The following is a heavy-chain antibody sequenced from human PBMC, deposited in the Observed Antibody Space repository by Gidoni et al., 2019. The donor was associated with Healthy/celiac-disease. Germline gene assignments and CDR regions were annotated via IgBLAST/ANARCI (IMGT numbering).Heavy chain of an antibody. CDR2: ISGSCGST. CDR3: AKVDHRDY. Sequence: EVQLLASGGGLVQPGGSLRLSCAASGFTFSSYAMGWVRQAPGQGLEWVSAISGSCGSTYYAASVKGRFTISRDNTKNTLYLQMNSLRAEDTAVYYCAKVDHRDYWGQGTLVTVSS. D-gene: IGHD3-9*01. CDR1: GFTFSSYA. V-gene: IGHV3-23*01. J-gene: IGHJ4*02.